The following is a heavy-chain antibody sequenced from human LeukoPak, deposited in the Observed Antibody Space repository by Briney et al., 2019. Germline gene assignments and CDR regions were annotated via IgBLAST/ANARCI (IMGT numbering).Heavy chain of an antibody. CDR1: GGSISSYY. Sequence: SETLSLTCTVSGGSISSYYWSWIRQPAGKGLEWIGRIYTSGSTNYNPSLKSRVTMSVDTSKNQFSLKLSSVTASDTAVYYCARDPSAVASQVWFDPWGQGTLVTVS. CDR2: IYTSGST. V-gene: IGHV4-4*07. CDR3: ARDPSAVASQVWFDP. J-gene: IGHJ5*02. D-gene: IGHD6-19*01.